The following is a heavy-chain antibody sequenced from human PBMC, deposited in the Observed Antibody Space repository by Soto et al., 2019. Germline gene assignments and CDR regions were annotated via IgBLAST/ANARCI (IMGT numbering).Heavy chain of an antibody. V-gene: IGHV4-39*01. CDR2: MTSDGDT. CDR1: GGSIGRSPSY. J-gene: IGHJ4*02. D-gene: IGHD1-1*01. Sequence: SDTLSLTYSVSGGSIGRSPSYWAGIRQSPGKGLEWIGSMTSDGDTYYSPSLRGRVTFSVDLSKNEFSLNLQSVTATDTAVFYCARRVPGRGDCTRNDCYIDSWGEGTLVT. CDR3: ARRVPGRGDCTRNDCYIDS.